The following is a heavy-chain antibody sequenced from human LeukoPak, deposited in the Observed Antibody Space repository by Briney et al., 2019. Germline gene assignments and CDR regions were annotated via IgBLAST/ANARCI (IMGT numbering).Heavy chain of an antibody. Sequence: PGGSLRLSCAASGFTFSSYSMNWVRQAPGKGLEWVSYISSSSSTIYYADSVKGRFTISRDNAKNSLYLQMNSLRAEDTAVYYCARGSYLFDYWGQGTLVTVSS. J-gene: IGHJ4*02. D-gene: IGHD1-26*01. CDR3: ARGSYLFDY. CDR1: GFTFSSYS. CDR2: ISSSSSTI. V-gene: IGHV3-48*04.